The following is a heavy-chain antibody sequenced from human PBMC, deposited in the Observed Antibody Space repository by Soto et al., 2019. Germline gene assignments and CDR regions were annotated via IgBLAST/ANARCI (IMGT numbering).Heavy chain of an antibody. Sequence: ASVKVSCKASGYTFSNYGIKWVRQAPGQGLEWVGWITTYNGNRHYAEKFQGRVTLTRDTSTSTAYMDLSSLTPEDAAVYYCARGPATAPDAYWGLGTLVTVSS. CDR3: ARGPATAPDAY. CDR1: GYTFSNYG. CDR2: ITTYNGNR. D-gene: IGHD2-2*01. V-gene: IGHV1-18*01. J-gene: IGHJ4*02.